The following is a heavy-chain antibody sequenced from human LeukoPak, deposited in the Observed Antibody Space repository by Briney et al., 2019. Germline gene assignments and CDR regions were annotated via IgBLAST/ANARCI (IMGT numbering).Heavy chain of an antibody. Sequence: SVKVSCKASGGTFSSYAISWVRQAPGQGLEWMGGIIPIFGTANYAQKFQSRVTITTDESTSTAYMELSSLRSEDTAVYYCARGGMTTVTKRWFDPWGQGTLVTASS. CDR2: IIPIFGTA. D-gene: IGHD4-17*01. CDR1: GGTFSSYA. J-gene: IGHJ5*02. CDR3: ARGGMTTVTKRWFDP. V-gene: IGHV1-69*05.